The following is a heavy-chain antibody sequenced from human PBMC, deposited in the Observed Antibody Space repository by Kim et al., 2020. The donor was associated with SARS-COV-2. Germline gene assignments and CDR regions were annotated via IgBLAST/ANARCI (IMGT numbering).Heavy chain of an antibody. V-gene: IGHV3-9*01. Sequence: SLRLSCAASGFTFDDYAMHWVRQAPGKGLEWVSGISWNSGSIGYADSVKGRFTISRDNAKNSLYLQMNSLRAEDTALYYCAKDSSGYYYMRGAFDIWGQGTMVTVSS. CDR2: ISWNSGSI. CDR3: AKDSSGYYYMRGAFDI. CDR1: GFTFDDYA. D-gene: IGHD3-22*01. J-gene: IGHJ3*02.